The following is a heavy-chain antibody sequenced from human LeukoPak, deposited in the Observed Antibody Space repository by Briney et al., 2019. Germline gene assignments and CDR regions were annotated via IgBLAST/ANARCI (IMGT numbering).Heavy chain of an antibody. Sequence: GGSLRLSCAASGFTFSSYAMSWVRHGPGRGLEWVSAISGSGVSTYYADSVKGRFTISRDNSKNTLHLQMNSPRPEDTAVYYCAKQAGPSYYYYMDVWGKGTTVTVSS. CDR3: AKQAGPSYYYYMDV. V-gene: IGHV3-23*01. CDR2: ISGSGVST. J-gene: IGHJ6*03. CDR1: GFTFSSYA.